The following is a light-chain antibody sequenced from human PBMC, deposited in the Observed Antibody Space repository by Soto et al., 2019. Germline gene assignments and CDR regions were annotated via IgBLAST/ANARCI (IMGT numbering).Light chain of an antibody. CDR3: QQYGTSPRT. CDR2: GAS. J-gene: IGKJ1*01. V-gene: IGKV3-20*01. Sequence: EIVLTQSPGTLSLSPWERATLSCRTSQSVSSNYLAWYQQKPGQAPRLLIYGASSRATGIPDRFSGSGSGTDFTLPISRLEPEDFAVYYCQQYGTSPRTFGQGTKVDI. CDR1: QSVSSNY.